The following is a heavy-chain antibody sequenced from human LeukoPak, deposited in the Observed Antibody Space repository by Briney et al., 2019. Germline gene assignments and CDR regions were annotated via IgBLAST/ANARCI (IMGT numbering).Heavy chain of an antibody. V-gene: IGHV4-59*01. CDR1: GGSISSYY. CDR3: ARDNSFTSLFDY. J-gene: IGHJ4*02. Sequence: SETLSLTCTVSGGSISSYYWSWIRQPPGKGLEWIGYIYYSGSTNYNPSLKSRVTISVDTSKNQFSLKLSSVTAADTAVYFCARDNSFTSLFDYWGQGTLVTVSS. D-gene: IGHD4-11*01. CDR2: IYYSGST.